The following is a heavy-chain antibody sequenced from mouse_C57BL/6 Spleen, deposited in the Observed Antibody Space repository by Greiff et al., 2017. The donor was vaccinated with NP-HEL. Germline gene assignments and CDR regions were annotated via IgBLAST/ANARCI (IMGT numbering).Heavy chain of an antibody. CDR2: IWAGGST. V-gene: IGHV2-9*02. Sequence: VQLQQSGPGLVALSQSLSITCTVSGFSLPSYGVHWVRQPPGRGLEWLGVIWAGGSTNYNSALMSRLSISKDNSKSQVFLGMNSLQTDDTVMYYCARLEDIWGQGITLTGSS. CDR1: GFSLPSYG. D-gene: IGHD1-3*01. J-gene: IGHJ2*01. CDR3: ARLEDI.